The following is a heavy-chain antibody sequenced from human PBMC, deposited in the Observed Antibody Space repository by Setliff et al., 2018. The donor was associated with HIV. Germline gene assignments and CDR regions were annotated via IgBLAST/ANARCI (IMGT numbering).Heavy chain of an antibody. D-gene: IGHD5-12*01. CDR2: ISGSGERI. CDR3: ARVVATSDY. V-gene: IGHV3-11*04. J-gene: IGHJ4*02. CDR1: GFTFSDYY. Sequence: PGGSLRLSCAASGFTFSDYYMSWIRQAPGKGLEWVSSISGSGERIYYDASVKGRFTISRDNAKNSLFLQVNSLRAEDTAVYYCARVVATSDYWGQGTLVTVSS.